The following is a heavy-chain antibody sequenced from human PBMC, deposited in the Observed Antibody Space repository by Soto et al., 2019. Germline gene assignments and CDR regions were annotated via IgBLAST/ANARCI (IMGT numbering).Heavy chain of an antibody. CDR3: AKDLFDYDSSGSYYYGMDV. CDR1: GFTFSSYG. V-gene: IGHV3-30*18. J-gene: IGHJ6*02. D-gene: IGHD3-22*01. CDR2: ISYDGSNK. Sequence: PGGSLRLSCAASGFTFSSYGMHWVRQAPGKGLDWVAVISYDGSNKYYADSVKGRFTISRDNSKNTLYLQMNSLRAEDTAVYYCAKDLFDYDSSGSYYYGMDVWGQGTTVTVSS.